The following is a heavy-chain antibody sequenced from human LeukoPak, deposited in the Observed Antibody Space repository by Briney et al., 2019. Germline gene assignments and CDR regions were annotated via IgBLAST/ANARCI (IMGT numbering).Heavy chain of an antibody. CDR1: SYSISSGYY. CDR3: ARGRTYSHLYYDILTGLAFDY. CDR2: FYHSGGP. V-gene: IGHV4-38-2*02. D-gene: IGHD3-9*01. J-gene: IGHJ4*02. Sequence: PSETLSLTCTVSSYSISSGYYWGWIRQPPGKGLEWIGNFYHSGGPYYTPSLKSRVTISVDTSKNQFSLKLSSVTAADTAVYYCARGRTYSHLYYDILTGLAFDYWGQGTLVTVSS.